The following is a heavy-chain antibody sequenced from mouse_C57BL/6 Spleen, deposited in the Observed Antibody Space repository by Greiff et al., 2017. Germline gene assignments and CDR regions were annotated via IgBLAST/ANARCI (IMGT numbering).Heavy chain of an antibody. V-gene: IGHV1-69*01. CDR3: AILLRSYYFDY. D-gene: IGHD1-1*01. CDR2: IDPSDSYT. Sequence: QVQLQQPGAELVMPGASVKLSCKASGYTFTSYWMHWVKQRPGQGLEWIGEIDPSDSYTNYNQKFKGKSTLTVDKSSSTAYMQLSSLTSEDSAVYYCAILLRSYYFDYWGQGTSVTVSS. J-gene: IGHJ4*01. CDR1: GYTFTSYW.